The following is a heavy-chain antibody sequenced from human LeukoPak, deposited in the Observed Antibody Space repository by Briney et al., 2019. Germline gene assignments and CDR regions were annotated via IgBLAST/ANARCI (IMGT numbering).Heavy chain of an antibody. CDR2: IYYSGST. D-gene: IGHD3-10*01. J-gene: IGHJ6*03. CDR1: GGSISSYY. CDR3: AREGRNYYDYYYYYMDV. Sequence: SETLSLTCTVSGGSISSYYWSWIRQPPGKGLEWIGYIYYSGSTNYNPSLKSRVTISVDTSKNQFSLKLSSVTAADTAVYYCAREGRNYYDYYYYYMDVWGKGTTVTVSS. V-gene: IGHV4-59*01.